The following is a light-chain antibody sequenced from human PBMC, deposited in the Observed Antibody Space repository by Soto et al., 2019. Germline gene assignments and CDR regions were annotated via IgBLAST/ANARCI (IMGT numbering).Light chain of an antibody. J-gene: IGKJ1*01. Sequence: EIVMTQSPATLSVSPGERATLSCRASQSVSSNLAWYQQNPGQAPRLLIYGASTRATGIPARFSGSGSGTEFTLTISSLQSEDFAVYYCQQYNNWPLTWTFGQGTKV. CDR3: QQYNNWPLTWT. CDR2: GAS. CDR1: QSVSSN. V-gene: IGKV3-15*01.